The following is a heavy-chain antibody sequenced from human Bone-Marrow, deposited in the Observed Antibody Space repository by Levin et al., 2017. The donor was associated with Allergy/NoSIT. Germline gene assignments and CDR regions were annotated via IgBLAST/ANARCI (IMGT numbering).Heavy chain of an antibody. V-gene: IGHV3-73*01. J-gene: IGHJ4*02. D-gene: IGHD3-10*01. CDR1: GFTFSGSA. CDR2: IRSKANSYAT. Sequence: GGSLRLSCAASGFTFSGSAMHWVRQASGKGLEWVGRIRSKANSYATAYAASVKGRFTISRDDSKNTAYLQMNSLKTEDTAVYYCTRHGFGPDTGDYVDYWGQGTLVTVSS. CDR3: TRHGFGPDTGDYVDY.